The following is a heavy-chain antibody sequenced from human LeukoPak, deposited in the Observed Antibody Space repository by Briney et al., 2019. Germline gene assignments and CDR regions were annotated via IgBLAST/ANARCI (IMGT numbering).Heavy chain of an antibody. Sequence: GASVTVSCKASGYTFTNYFLHWLRQAPGQGLEWMGWINSNSGGTHYARKFQGRVTMTRDTSINTAYMELSRLRSDDTAVYYCARDSFGHDNDFDYWGQGTLVTVSS. V-gene: IGHV1-2*02. J-gene: IGHJ4*02. CDR1: GYTFTNYF. CDR3: ARDSFGHDNDFDY. D-gene: IGHD3-10*01. CDR2: INSNSGGT.